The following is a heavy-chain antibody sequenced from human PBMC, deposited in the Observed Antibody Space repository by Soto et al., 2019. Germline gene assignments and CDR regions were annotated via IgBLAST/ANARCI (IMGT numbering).Heavy chain of an antibody. CDR1: GGSINYNSYH. V-gene: IGHV4-39*02. Sequence: SETLSLTCSVSGGSINYNSYHWGWIRQPPGQGLEWIGSIFYTGTTFYSPPLESRVTMSVDTSKNSFSLHLTSVTAADTAVYFCARLVVVAPVANVWGQGTLVTVSS. CDR2: IFYTGTT. D-gene: IGHD2-2*01. CDR3: ARLVVVAPVANV. J-gene: IGHJ4*02.